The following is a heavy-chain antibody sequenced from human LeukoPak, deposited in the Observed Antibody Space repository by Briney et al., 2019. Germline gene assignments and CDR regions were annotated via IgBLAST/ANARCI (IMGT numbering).Heavy chain of an antibody. V-gene: IGHV3-11*01. Sequence: GGSLRLSCAATGVRFSDYYMSWSRQAPGKGLEWVSYISSTGNSIFYADSVQGRFTISRDHAKNSLSLQLNSLRAEDTAVYYCAKGGIRYGYWFDHWGQGTLVTVSS. D-gene: IGHD3-10*01. J-gene: IGHJ5*02. CDR1: GVRFSDYY. CDR3: AKGGIRYGYWFDH. CDR2: ISSTGNSI.